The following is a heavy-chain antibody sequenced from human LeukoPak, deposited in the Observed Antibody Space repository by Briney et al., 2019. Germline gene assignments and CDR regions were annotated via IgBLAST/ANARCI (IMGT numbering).Heavy chain of an antibody. J-gene: IGHJ5*02. V-gene: IGHV3-21*01. D-gene: IGHD2-2*01. Sequence: GGSLRLSCAASAFSLDAYNMNWVRQAPGKGLEWVSSISYTGTYIYYADSVKGRFTISRDNSKNTLYLQMNSLRAEDTAVYYCARDLFSVVVPAAPFDPWGQGTLVTVSS. CDR2: ISYTGTYI. CDR3: ARDLFSVVVPAAPFDP. CDR1: AFSLDAYN.